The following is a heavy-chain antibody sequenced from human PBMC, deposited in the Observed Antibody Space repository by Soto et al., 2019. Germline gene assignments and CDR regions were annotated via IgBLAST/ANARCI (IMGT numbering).Heavy chain of an antibody. V-gene: IGHV1-2*04. J-gene: IGHJ6*02. Sequence: ASVKVSCKASRYTFTGYYMHWVRQAPGQGLEWMGWINPNSGGTNYAQKFQGWVTMTRDTSISTAYMELSRLRSDDTAAYYCARDRTRSGWYGRTYYYGMDVWGQGTTVTASS. CDR1: RYTFTGYY. D-gene: IGHD6-19*01. CDR2: INPNSGGT. CDR3: ARDRTRSGWYGRTYYYGMDV.